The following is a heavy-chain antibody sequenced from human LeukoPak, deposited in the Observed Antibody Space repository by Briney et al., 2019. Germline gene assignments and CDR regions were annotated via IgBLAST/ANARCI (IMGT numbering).Heavy chain of an antibody. CDR2: INPSGGST. Sequence: ASVKVSCKASGYTFTSYYMHWVRQAPGQGLEWMGIINPSGGSTSYAQKFQGRVTMTRDTSTSTVYMELSNLRSEDTAVYYCSRTDLNYHSSGYYGYWGQGTLVTVSS. CDR3: SRTDLNYHSSGYYGY. J-gene: IGHJ4*02. CDR1: GYTFTSYY. D-gene: IGHD3-22*01. V-gene: IGHV1-46*01.